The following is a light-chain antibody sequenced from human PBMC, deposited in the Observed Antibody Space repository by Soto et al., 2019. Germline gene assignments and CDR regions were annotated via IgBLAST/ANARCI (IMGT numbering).Light chain of an antibody. CDR2: DVS. Sequence: VQTQPASVSGSPGPSITISCTGTSSDIGGYNYVSWFQQHPGKAPKLMISDVSNRPSGVSNRFSGSKSGNTASLTISGLQAEDEADYYCSSYTSGSTFYVFGTGTKVTGL. CDR3: SSYTSGSTFYV. CDR1: SSDIGGYNY. J-gene: IGLJ1*01. V-gene: IGLV2-14*01.